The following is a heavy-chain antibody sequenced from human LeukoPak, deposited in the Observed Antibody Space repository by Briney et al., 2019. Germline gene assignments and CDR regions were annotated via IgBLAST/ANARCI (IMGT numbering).Heavy chain of an antibody. CDR3: ARGPSNRHFDY. Sequence: GGSLRLSCAASGFTFRSYSMDWVRQAPGKGLEWVSHISSGSNSINYADSVKGRFTISRDNAKNSLLLQMNSLRDEDTAVYYCARGPSNRHFDYWGQGTLVTVSS. D-gene: IGHD2/OR15-2a*01. J-gene: IGHJ4*02. V-gene: IGHV3-48*02. CDR1: GFTFRSYS. CDR2: ISSGSNSI.